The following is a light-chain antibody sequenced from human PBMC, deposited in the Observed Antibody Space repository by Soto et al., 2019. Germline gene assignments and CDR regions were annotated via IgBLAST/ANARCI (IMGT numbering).Light chain of an antibody. V-gene: IGLV2-11*01. CDR3: CSYAGSYTSGV. CDR2: DVS. J-gene: IGLJ1*01. CDR1: SSDVGGYNY. Sequence: QSVLTQPRSVSGSPGQSVTISCTGTSSDVGGYNYVSWYQQHPGKAPKLMIYDVSKRPSGVPDRFSGSNSGNTASLTISGLQAEDEADYYCCSYAGSYTSGVFGNGTKVTVL.